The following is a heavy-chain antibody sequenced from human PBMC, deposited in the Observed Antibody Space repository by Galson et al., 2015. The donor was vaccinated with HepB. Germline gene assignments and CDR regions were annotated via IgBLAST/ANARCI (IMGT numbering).Heavy chain of an antibody. CDR2: IIPILGIA. CDR1: GCTFSSYA. Sequence: SVKVSCKASGCTFSSYAISWVRQAPGQGLEWMGRIIPILGIANYAQKFQGRVTITADKSTSTAYMELSSLRSEDTAVYYCARDRGMEDYYYGMDVWGQGTTVTVSS. CDR3: ARDRGMEDYYYGMDV. J-gene: IGHJ6*02. V-gene: IGHV1-69*04. D-gene: IGHD1-14*01.